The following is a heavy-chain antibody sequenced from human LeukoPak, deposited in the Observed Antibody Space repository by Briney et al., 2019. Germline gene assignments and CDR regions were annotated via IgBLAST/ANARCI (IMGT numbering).Heavy chain of an antibody. D-gene: IGHD5-18*01. CDR2: ISGRGVNT. V-gene: IGHV3-23*01. Sequence: PGGSLRLSCVASGFAFNIYAMIWVRQAPGKGLEWVSGISGRGVNTYNADYVKGRFTISRDNSKNTLYLQMNSLRAEDTAVYYCARDRSSYGYKSYFDYWGQGTLVTVSS. J-gene: IGHJ4*02. CDR3: ARDRSSYGYKSYFDY. CDR1: GFAFNIYA.